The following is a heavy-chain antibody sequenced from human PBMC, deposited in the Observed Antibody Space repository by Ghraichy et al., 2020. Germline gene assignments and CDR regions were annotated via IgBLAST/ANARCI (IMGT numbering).Heavy chain of an antibody. J-gene: IGHJ3*02. CDR2: ISQDGTEI. V-gene: IGHV3-7*03. Sequence: LTCAVSGFTFKSFWMSWLRQAPGKGLEWVADISQDGTEIHYLDSVKGRFSISRDNGASLVSLEMHSLRAEDTAVYYCATDRAYSTFDIWGQGTMVTVSS. CDR1: GFTFKSFW. CDR3: ATDRAYSTFDI. D-gene: IGHD2-15*01.